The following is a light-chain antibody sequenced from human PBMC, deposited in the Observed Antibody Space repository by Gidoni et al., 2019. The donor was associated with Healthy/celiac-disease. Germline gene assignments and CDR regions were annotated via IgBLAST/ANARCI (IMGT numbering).Light chain of an antibody. CDR2: LGS. CDR3: MQALQTPYT. J-gene: IGKJ2*01. Sequence: DMAMTQPPLSLPVTPREPASISCRSSQSLLHSNGYNYLDWYLQKPGQSPQLLIYLGSNRASGVPDRFSGSGSGTDFTLKISRVEAEDVGVYYCMQALQTPYTFGQGTKLEIK. V-gene: IGKV2-28*01. CDR1: QSLLHSNGYNY.